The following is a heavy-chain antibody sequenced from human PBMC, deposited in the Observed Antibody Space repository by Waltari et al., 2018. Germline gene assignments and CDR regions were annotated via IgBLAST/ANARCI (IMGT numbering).Heavy chain of an antibody. D-gene: IGHD1-26*01. Sequence: EVQLVESGGGLVQPGGSLRLSCAASGFTFSSYAMSWVRQAPGKGLEWVSAISGSGGSTYYAESVKGRFTISRDNSKNTLYLQMNSLRAEDTAVYYCAKDRLRIVGATMGAFDIWGQGTMVTVSS. CDR2: ISGSGGST. J-gene: IGHJ3*02. CDR1: GFTFSSYA. V-gene: IGHV3-23*04. CDR3: AKDRLRIVGATMGAFDI.